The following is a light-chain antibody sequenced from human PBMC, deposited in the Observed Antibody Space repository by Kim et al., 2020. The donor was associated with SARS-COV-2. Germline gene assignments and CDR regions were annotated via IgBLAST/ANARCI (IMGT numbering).Light chain of an antibody. CDR2: DVS. CDR1: SSDVGGYNY. Sequence: QSVLTQPASVSGSPGQSITISCTGTSSDVGGYNYVSWYQQHPGKAPKLMIYDVSNRPSGVSNRFSGSKSGNTASLTISGHQAEDEADYYCSSYTSSSTLVGFGAGTKLTVL. CDR3: SSYTSSSTLVG. V-gene: IGLV2-14*03. J-gene: IGLJ2*01.